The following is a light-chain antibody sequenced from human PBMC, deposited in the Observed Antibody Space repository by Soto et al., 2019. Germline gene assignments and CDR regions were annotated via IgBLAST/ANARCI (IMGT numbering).Light chain of an antibody. CDR3: QQYKSYKS. Sequence: DIPMTQSPSTLSASVGDSVTITCRAGQSINSQLAWYQQKPGKAPKVLIYGASSLESGVPSRFSGSGSGTEFTLTISSLQPDDFATYFCQQYKSYKSFGQGTKVEIK. CDR2: GAS. V-gene: IGKV1-5*01. CDR1: QSINSQ. J-gene: IGKJ1*01.